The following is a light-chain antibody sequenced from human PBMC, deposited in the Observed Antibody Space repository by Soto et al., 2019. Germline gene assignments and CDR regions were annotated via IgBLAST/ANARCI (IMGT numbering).Light chain of an antibody. CDR1: SSDVGGYNY. CDR3: NSYRTVSTYV. Sequence: QSVLTQPASVSGSPGQSITISCTGTSSDVGGYNYVSWYQQHPGKAPKLMIYDVSNRPSGVSSRFSGSKSGNTASLTISGLQAEDEADYYCNSYRTVSTYVFGTGTKVTVL. V-gene: IGLV2-14*01. CDR2: DVS. J-gene: IGLJ1*01.